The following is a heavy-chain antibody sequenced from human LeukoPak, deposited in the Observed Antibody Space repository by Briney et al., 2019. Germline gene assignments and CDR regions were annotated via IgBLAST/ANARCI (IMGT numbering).Heavy chain of an antibody. Sequence: GGSLRLSCAASGFTFSSYAMSWVRQAPGKGLEWVSAISGSGGSTYYADSVKGRFTISRDNSKNTLYLQMNSLRAEDTAVYYCARVGRTTTVVTRRNYYYYGMDVWGQGTTVTVSS. CDR2: ISGSGGST. J-gene: IGHJ6*02. V-gene: IGHV3-23*01. D-gene: IGHD4-23*01. CDR3: ARVGRTTTVVTRRNYYYYGMDV. CDR1: GFTFSSYA.